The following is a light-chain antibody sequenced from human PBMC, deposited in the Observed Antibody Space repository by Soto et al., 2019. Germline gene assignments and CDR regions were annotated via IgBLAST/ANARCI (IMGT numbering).Light chain of an antibody. CDR2: GAS. V-gene: IGKV1-9*01. J-gene: IGKJ5*01. Sequence: DIQLTQSPSFLSASVGDKVTITCRASQGIDMYLAWYQVKPGKAPKLLVYGASTLQSGVPSKFSGSGSGTEFALTISGLQPEDFVTYYCQQFKSYPITFGQGTLLEIK. CDR3: QQFKSYPIT. CDR1: QGIDMY.